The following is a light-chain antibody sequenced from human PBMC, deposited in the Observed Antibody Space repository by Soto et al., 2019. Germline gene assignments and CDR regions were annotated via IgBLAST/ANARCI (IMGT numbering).Light chain of an antibody. CDR2: GAS. J-gene: IGKJ1*01. CDR1: QSVSSN. Sequence: EIVMTQSPATLSVSPGERDTLSCRASQSVSSNLAWYQQKPGQAPRLLIYGASTRATGIPARFSGSGSGTEFTLTISSLQSEDFAVYYCQQYNNWPPWTFGQGTKV. V-gene: IGKV3-15*01. CDR3: QQYNNWPPWT.